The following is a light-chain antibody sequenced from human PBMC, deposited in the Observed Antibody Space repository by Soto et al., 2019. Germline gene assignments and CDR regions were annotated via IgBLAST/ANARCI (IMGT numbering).Light chain of an antibody. V-gene: IGKV3-20*01. CDR3: HQYSSSPLT. CDR1: QIVAYSH. Sequence: ENVLTQTPDTLSLSLGETATLSCRASQIVAYSHLAWYQQKPGQAPRLLISVASSRAIGIPDRFSGSGSGTDFTLTISKLAPEDSAMYYCHQYSSSPLTFGQGTKVEIQ. CDR2: VAS. J-gene: IGKJ1*01.